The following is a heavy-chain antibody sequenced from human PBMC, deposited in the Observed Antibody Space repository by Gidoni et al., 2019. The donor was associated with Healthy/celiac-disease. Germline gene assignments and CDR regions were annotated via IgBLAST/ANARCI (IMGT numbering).Heavy chain of an antibody. Sequence: EVQLVESGGGLVKPGGSLRLSGDASGFTFISSRMNWLRQPPGKGLEWVSSISSSSSYIYYADSVKGRFTISRDNAKNSLYLQMNSLRAEDTAVYYCARGFSGYPGYWGQGTLVTVSS. D-gene: IGHD3-22*01. CDR3: ARGFSGYPGY. V-gene: IGHV3-21*01. J-gene: IGHJ4*02. CDR2: ISSSSSYI. CDR1: GFTFISSR.